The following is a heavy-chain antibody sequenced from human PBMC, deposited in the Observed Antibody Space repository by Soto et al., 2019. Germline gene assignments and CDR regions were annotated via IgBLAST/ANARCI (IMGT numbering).Heavy chain of an antibody. D-gene: IGHD7-27*01. J-gene: IGHJ4*02. Sequence: QVQMQESGPGLVKPSGTLSLTCAVSGDSISSSVWWTWVRQPPGKGLEWIGEVFHTGNTNYNPSLKSRVTMLVEKSTNEFSLKVTSVTAADTAIYYCARKAWVRFDYWGQGALVTVSS. V-gene: IGHV4-4*02. CDR2: VFHTGNT. CDR1: GDSISSSVW. CDR3: ARKAWVRFDY.